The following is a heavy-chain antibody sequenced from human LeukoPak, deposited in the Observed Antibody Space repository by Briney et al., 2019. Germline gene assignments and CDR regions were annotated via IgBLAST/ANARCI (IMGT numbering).Heavy chain of an antibody. CDR2: INPSGGST. CDR3: ARDPSQWLVAFDY. J-gene: IGHJ4*02. Sequence: GASVKVSCKASGYTFTSYYMHWVRQAPGQGLEWMGIINPSGGSTSYAQKFQGRVTMTRDTSTSTVYRELSSLRSEDTALYYCARDPSQWLVAFDYWGQGTLVPVSS. V-gene: IGHV1-46*01. D-gene: IGHD6-19*01. CDR1: GYTFTSYY.